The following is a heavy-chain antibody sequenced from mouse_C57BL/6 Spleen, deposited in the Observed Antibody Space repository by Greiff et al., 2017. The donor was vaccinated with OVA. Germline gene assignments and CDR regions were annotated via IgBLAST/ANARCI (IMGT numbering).Heavy chain of an antibody. D-gene: IGHD1-1*01. J-gene: IGHJ2*01. V-gene: IGHV1-22*01. CDR1: GYTFTDYN. CDR2: INPNNGGT. Sequence: EVQLQQSGPELVKPGASVKMSCKASGYTFTDYNMHWVKQSHGKSLEWIGYINPNNGGTSYNQKFKGKATLTVNKSSSTAYMELRSLTSEDSAVYYCAKVYYGSSYVQFDYWGQGTTLTVSS. CDR3: AKVYYGSSYVQFDY.